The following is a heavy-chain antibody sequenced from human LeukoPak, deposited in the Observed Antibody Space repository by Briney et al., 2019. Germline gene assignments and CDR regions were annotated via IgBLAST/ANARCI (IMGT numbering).Heavy chain of an antibody. CDR3: AKARVGATTRDAFDI. J-gene: IGHJ3*02. CDR2: ISGSGGST. V-gene: IGHV3-23*01. Sequence: GGSLRLSCAASGFTFSSYAMSWVRQAPGKGLEWVSAISGSGGSTYYADSVEGRFTISRDNSKNTLYLQMNSLRAEDTAVYCCAKARVGATTRDAFDIWGQGTMVTVSS. D-gene: IGHD1-26*01. CDR1: GFTFSSYA.